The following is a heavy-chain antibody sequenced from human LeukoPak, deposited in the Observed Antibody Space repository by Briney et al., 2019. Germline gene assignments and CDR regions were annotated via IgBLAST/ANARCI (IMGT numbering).Heavy chain of an antibody. J-gene: IGHJ2*01. CDR2: MNPNSGNT. V-gene: IGHV1-8*03. Sequence: ASVKVSCKASGYTFTSYDINWVRQATGQGLEWMGWMNPNSGNTGYAQKFQGRVTITRNTSISTAYMELSSLRSEDTAVYYCARHCSSTSCTNWYFDLWGRGTLVTVSS. D-gene: IGHD2-2*01. CDR3: ARHCSSTSCTNWYFDL. CDR1: GYTFTSYD.